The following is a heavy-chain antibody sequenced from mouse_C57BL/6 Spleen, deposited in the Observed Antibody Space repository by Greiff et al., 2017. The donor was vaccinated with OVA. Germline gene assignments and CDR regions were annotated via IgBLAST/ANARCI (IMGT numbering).Heavy chain of an antibody. CDR3: ARQAAQAFDY. J-gene: IGHJ2*01. D-gene: IGHD3-2*02. V-gene: IGHV1-69*01. CDR1: GYTFTSYW. CDR2: IDPSDSYT. Sequence: VQLKQSGAELVMPGASVKLSCKASGYTFTSYWMHWVKQRPGHGLEWIGEIDPSDSYTNYNQKFKGKSTLTVDKSSSTAYMQLSSLTSEDSAVYYCARQAAQAFDYWGQGTTLTVSS.